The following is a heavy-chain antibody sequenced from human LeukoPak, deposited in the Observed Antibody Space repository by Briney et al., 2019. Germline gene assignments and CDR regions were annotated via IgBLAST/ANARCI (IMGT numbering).Heavy chain of an antibody. Sequence: SETLSLTCAVYGGSFSGYYCSWIRQPPGKGLEWIGEINHSGSTNYNPSLKSRVTISVDTSKNQCSLKLSSVTAADTAMYYCARGRYYYGSGSYYPLFDYWGQGTLVTVSS. D-gene: IGHD3-10*01. CDR1: GGSFSGYY. J-gene: IGHJ4*02. CDR3: ARGRYYYGSGSYYPLFDY. CDR2: INHSGST. V-gene: IGHV4-34*01.